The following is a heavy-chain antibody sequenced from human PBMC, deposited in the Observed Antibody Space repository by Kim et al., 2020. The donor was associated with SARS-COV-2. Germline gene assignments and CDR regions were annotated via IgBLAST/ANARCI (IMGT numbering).Heavy chain of an antibody. CDR2: INPNSGTT. CDR1: GFTFSDYY. V-gene: IGHV1-2*06. CDR3: ARTNKYDVLTSYTFDH. D-gene: IGHD3-9*01. Sequence: ASVKVSCKTYGFTFSDYYVHWLRQAPRQGLVWMGRINPNSGTTSYAKTFQGRVTMTADTSISTAYLELSSLTSDDAAVYYCARTNKYDVLTSYTFDHWGQGTQVAVSS. J-gene: IGHJ4*02.